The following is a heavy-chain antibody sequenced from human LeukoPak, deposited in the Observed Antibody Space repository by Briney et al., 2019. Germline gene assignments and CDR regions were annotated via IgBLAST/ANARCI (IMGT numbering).Heavy chain of an antibody. J-gene: IGHJ4*02. Sequence: PGGSLRLSCAASGLTFSSHWMHWVRQAPGKGLVWVSRITNDGSSTTYADSVKGRFTISRDNSKNTLYLQMNSLRAEDTAVYYCARDQLRIASSSSFDYWGQGTLVTVSS. CDR3: ARDQLRIASSSSFDY. CDR2: ITNDGSST. V-gene: IGHV3-74*01. CDR1: GLTFSSHW. D-gene: IGHD6-6*01.